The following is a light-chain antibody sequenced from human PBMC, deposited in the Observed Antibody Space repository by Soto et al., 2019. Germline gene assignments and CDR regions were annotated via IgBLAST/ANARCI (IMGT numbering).Light chain of an antibody. J-gene: IGKJ1*01. CDR3: QQYGSSPQT. Sequence: EIVLTQSPGTLSLSPGERATLSCRASQSVSNSYLAWYQHKPGQAPRLLIYGTSTRATGIPDRFSGSGSGTDFTLTSSRLEPEDFAVYYCQQYGSSPQTFGQGTKVEIK. CDR1: QSVSNSY. V-gene: IGKV3-20*01. CDR2: GTS.